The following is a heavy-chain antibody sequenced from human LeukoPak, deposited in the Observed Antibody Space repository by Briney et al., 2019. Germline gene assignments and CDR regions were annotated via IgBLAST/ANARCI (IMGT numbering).Heavy chain of an antibody. CDR2: IKQDGGEK. CDR1: GFTFSSYA. D-gene: IGHD3-3*01. Sequence: GSLRLSCAASGFTFSSYAMSWVRQAPGKGLEWVANIKQDGGEKYYLDSVKGRFTISRDNAKNSLYLQMNSLRAEDTAVYYCARVSAEWLLSYWGQGTLVTVSS. CDR3: ARVSAEWLLSY. J-gene: IGHJ4*02. V-gene: IGHV3-7*01.